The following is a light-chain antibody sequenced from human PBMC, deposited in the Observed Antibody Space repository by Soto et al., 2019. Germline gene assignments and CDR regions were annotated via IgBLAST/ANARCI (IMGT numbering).Light chain of an antibody. J-gene: IGKJ3*01. V-gene: IGKV3-20*01. CDR1: QSVSSNY. CDR3: QQYGNSPLIS. CDR2: GAS. Sequence: EIVLTQSPGTLSLSPGERATLSCRATQSVSSNYLAWYQQKPGQAPRLLIYGASSRATGIPDRFSGSGSGTDFTLTISRLEPEDFAVYYCQQYGNSPLISFGPGTRWIS.